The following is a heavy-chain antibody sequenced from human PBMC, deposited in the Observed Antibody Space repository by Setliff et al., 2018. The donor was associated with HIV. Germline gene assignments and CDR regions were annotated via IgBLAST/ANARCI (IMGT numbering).Heavy chain of an antibody. D-gene: IGHD6-13*01. J-gene: IGHJ6*03. Sequence: SETLSLTCTVSGDSIGSSSYYWAWIRQPPGKGLEWIGNIYYSGSTYYNPSLKSRVTISVDTSKNQFSLKVSSMTAADTAVYYCARGARLLAGYSDRWDYYYMAVWGKGTTVTVSS. CDR2: IYYSGST. CDR3: ARGARLLAGYSDRWDYYYMAV. CDR1: GDSIGSSSYY. V-gene: IGHV4-39*07.